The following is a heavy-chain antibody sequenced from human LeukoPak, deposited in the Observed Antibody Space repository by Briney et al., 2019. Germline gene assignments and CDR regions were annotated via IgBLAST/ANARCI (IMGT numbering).Heavy chain of an antibody. Sequence: GGSLRLSCAASGFTFSSYSMNWVRQAPGKGLEWVSYISSSSSTIYYADSVKGRFTISRDNAKNSLYLQMNSLRAEDTAVYYCARWAGGGWYEGAFDIWGQGTMVTVSS. V-gene: IGHV3-48*04. CDR2: ISSSSSTI. J-gene: IGHJ3*02. CDR3: ARWAGGGWYEGAFDI. CDR1: GFTFSSYS. D-gene: IGHD6-19*01.